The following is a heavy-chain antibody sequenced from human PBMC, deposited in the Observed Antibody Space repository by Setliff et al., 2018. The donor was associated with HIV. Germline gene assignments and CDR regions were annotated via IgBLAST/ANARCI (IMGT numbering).Heavy chain of an antibody. V-gene: IGHV3-74*01. D-gene: IGHD1-26*01. CDR1: GFTLSNHY. Sequence: GGSLRLSCAASGFTLSNHYMDWVRQAPGKGLEWVSRVDSDGSGTSYADSVKGRFTISRDNAKNMLYLQINSLRAEDTAVYYCARDGNGAFDMWGQGTLVTVSS. J-gene: IGHJ3*02. CDR3: ARDGNGAFDM. CDR2: VDSDGSGT.